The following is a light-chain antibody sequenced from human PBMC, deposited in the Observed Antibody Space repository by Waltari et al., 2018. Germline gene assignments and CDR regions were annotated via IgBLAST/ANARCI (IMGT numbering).Light chain of an antibody. J-gene: IGLJ3*02. Sequence: QSAPTQPRSVSGSPGQSVTIPCTGTSSDVGPYNYVSWYQQHPGKAPKFMIYEVSQRPSGVPDRFSGSKSGNTASLTISGLQAEDEADYYCCSYAGRYTWVFGGGTKVTVL. CDR3: CSYAGRYTWV. CDR1: SSDVGPYNY. CDR2: EVS. V-gene: IGLV2-11*01.